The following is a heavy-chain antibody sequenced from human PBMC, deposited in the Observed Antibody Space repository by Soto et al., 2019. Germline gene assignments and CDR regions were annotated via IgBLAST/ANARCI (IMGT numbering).Heavy chain of an antibody. CDR1: GFTFRSNR. V-gene: IGHV3-74*01. Sequence: GGSLRLSCAASGFTFRSNRIHWVRQAPGKGLEWVSRIDTDGGGTSYADSVKGRFTISTDNAENTVYLQMNGLRVEDTAVYYCATVFDVWGQGT. CDR3: ATVFDV. J-gene: IGHJ4*02. D-gene: IGHD4-17*01. CDR2: IDTDGGGT.